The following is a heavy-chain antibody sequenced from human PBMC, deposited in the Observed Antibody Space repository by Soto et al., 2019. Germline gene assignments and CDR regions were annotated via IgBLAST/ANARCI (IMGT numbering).Heavy chain of an antibody. V-gene: IGHV4-4*02. CDR3: ARAKLCNTLSCPHSFDT. J-gene: IGHJ4*02. Sequence: QVQLQESGPGLVNASGTLSLTCGVSGGSINTNNWWSWLRQPPGQGLEWIAEVYHSGSSNYNPSLKSRLSISVDTSKNQFSLRLTSVTAADSAVYYCARAKLCNTLSCPHSFDTWGQGTLVGVSS. D-gene: IGHD2-2*01. CDR2: VYHSGSS. CDR1: GGSINTNNW.